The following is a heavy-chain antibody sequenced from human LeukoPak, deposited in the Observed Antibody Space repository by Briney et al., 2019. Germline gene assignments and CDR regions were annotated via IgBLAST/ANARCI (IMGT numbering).Heavy chain of an antibody. CDR1: EDSVSNNSAI. CDR2: TYYRSKWYN. CDR3: ARSSNLHYFDY. V-gene: IGHV6-1*01. J-gene: IGHJ4*02. Sequence: SQTLSLTCAISEDSVSNNSAIWIWIRQSPSRCLQWLGRTYYRSKWYNDYAVSVKSRITLNVDTSKNQFSLQLNSVTPEDTAVYYCARSSNLHYFDYWGQGTQVTVSS.